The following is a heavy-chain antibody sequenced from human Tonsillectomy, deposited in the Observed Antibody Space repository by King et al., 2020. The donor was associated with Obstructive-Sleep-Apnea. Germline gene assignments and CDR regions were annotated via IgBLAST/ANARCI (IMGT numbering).Heavy chain of an antibody. Sequence: VQLVESGGGVVQPGRSLRLSCAASGFTFSSYGMHLVRQAPGKGLEWVAVISYDGSIKYYADSVKGRFTISRDNSKNTLYLQMDSLRAEDTAVYYCAKDLSSSWFFDYWGQGTLVTVSS. D-gene: IGHD6-13*01. V-gene: IGHV3-30*18. CDR2: ISYDGSIK. CDR1: GFTFSSYG. J-gene: IGHJ4*02. CDR3: AKDLSSSWFFDY.